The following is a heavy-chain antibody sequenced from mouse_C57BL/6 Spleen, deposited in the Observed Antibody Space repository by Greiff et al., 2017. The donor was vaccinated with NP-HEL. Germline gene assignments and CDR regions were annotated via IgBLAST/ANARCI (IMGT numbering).Heavy chain of an antibody. CDR3: AGGNYGGGAMDY. D-gene: IGHD2-1*01. CDR2: INPNYGTT. CDR1: GYSFTDYN. V-gene: IGHV1-39*01. Sequence: VQLQQSGPELVKPGASVKISCKASGYSFTDYNMNWVKQSNGQSLEWIGAINPNYGTTSYNQKFKGKATLTVDQSSSTAYMQLNSLTSEDSAVDYCAGGNYGGGAMDYWGQGTTVTVSS. J-gene: IGHJ4*01.